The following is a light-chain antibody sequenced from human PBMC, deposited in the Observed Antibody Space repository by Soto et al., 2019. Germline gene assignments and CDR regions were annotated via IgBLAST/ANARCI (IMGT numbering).Light chain of an antibody. J-gene: IGKJ5*01. CDR1: QGLSGS. CDR2: VTS. Sequence: DIQMTQSPSSVSASVGESVTLTCRASQGLSGSLAWYRQKPGKAPTLLMYVTSRWHSGVPSRFSGSGSGTDFTLTIDSLQPEDLATYYCQQCHSWPLTFGQGTRLEIK. CDR3: QQCHSWPLT. V-gene: IGKV1-12*01.